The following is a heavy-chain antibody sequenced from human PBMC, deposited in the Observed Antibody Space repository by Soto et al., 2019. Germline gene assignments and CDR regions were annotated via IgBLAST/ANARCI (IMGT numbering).Heavy chain of an antibody. J-gene: IGHJ6*03. D-gene: IGHD1-1*01. CDR3: ARSRHMGAGNLIGYYYYYYVDV. Sequence: ASVKVSCKASGYTFTSYGISWVRQAPGQGLEWMGWISAYNGNTNYAQKLQGRVTMTTDTSTSTAYMELRSLRSDDTAVYYCARSRHMGAGNLIGYYYYYYVDVWGKGTTVTVSS. V-gene: IGHV1-18*01. CDR1: GYTFTSYG. CDR2: ISAYNGNT.